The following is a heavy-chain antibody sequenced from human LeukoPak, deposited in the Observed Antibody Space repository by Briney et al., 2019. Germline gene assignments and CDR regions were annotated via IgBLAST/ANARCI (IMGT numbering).Heavy chain of an antibody. D-gene: IGHD3-10*01. CDR1: GGTFSSYA. Sequence: SVKVSCKASGGTFSSYAISWVRQAPGQGLEWMGGIIPIFGTANYAQKFQGRVTITADESTSTAYMELSSLRAGDTAVYYCARAGPGKDYYYYYGMDVWGQGTTVTVSS. J-gene: IGHJ6*02. V-gene: IGHV1-69*13. CDR3: ARAGPGKDYYYYYGMDV. CDR2: IIPIFGTA.